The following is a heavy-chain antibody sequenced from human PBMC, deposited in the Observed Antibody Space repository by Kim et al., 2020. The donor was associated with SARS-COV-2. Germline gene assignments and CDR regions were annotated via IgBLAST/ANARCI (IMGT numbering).Heavy chain of an antibody. CDR2: ISSSGSTI. Sequence: GGSLRLSCAASGFTFSDYYMSWIRQAPGKGLEWVSYISSSGSTIYYADSVKGRFTISRDNAKNSLYLQMNSLRAEDTAMYYCARDGKLYYDFWSGYEGRSYYYYGMDVWGQGTTVTVSS. CDR3: ARDGKLYYDFWSGYEGRSYYYYGMDV. V-gene: IGHV3-11*01. CDR1: GFTFSDYY. J-gene: IGHJ6*02. D-gene: IGHD3-3*01.